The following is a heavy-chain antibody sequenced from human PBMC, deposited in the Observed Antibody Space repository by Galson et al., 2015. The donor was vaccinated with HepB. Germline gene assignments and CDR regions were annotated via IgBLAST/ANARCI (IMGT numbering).Heavy chain of an antibody. V-gene: IGHV4-61*01. CDR2: IYYSGNT. D-gene: IGHD4-17*01. CDR1: GGSVSSGSYY. Sequence: SETLSLTCTVSGGSVSSGSYYWSWIRQPPGKGLEWIGYIYYSGNTNYNPSLKSRVTISIDTSKNQFSLKLSSVTAADTAMYYCATEGDYSSFGYWGQGTLFTVSS. CDR3: ATEGDYSSFGY. J-gene: IGHJ4*02.